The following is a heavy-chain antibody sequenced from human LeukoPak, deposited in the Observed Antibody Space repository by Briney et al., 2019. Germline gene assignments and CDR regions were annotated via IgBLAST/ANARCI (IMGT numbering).Heavy chain of an antibody. CDR1: GGTFSSYA. D-gene: IGHD3-22*01. CDR2: IIPIFSTA. V-gene: IGHV1-69*13. J-gene: IGHJ6*02. Sequence: SVKVSCKASGGTFSSYAISWVRQAPGQGLEWMGGIIPIFSTANYAQKFQGRVTITADESTSTAYMELSSLRSEDTAVYYCARGPRTSGYQGYYYYYGMDVWGQGTTVTVSS. CDR3: ARGPRTSGYQGYYYYYGMDV.